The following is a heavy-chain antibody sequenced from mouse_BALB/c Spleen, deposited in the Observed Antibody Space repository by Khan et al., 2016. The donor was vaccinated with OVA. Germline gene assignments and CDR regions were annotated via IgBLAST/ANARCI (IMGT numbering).Heavy chain of an antibody. D-gene: IGHD2-3*01. V-gene: IGHV3-2*02. CDR1: GYPITSDYA. Sequence: EVQLQESGPGLVKPSQSLSLTCTVTGYPITSDYAWNWIRQFPGNKLEWMGYINYSGSTNYNPALKSRISITRDTSKNQFFLQLNSVTTADTATYYCARDGSRYTYAVDYWGQGTTVTVSS. J-gene: IGHJ4*01. CDR3: ARDGSRYTYAVDY. CDR2: INYSGST.